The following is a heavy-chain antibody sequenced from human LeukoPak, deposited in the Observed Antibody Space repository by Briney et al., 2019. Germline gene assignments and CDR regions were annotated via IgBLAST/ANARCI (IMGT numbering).Heavy chain of an antibody. D-gene: IGHD3-10*01. V-gene: IGHV1-46*01. J-gene: IGHJ4*02. CDR1: GYTFTSYY. CDR2: INPSGGST. CDR3: AREASSMVRGVIL. Sequence: GASVKVSCKASGYTFTSYYMHWVRQAPGQGLEWMGIINPSGGSTSYAQKFQGRVTMTRDMSTSTVYMELSSLRSEDTAVYYCAREASSMVRGVILWGQGTLVTVSS.